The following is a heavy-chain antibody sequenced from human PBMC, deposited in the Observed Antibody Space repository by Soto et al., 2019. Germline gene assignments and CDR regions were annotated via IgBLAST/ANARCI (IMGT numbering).Heavy chain of an antibody. V-gene: IGHV4-39*01. D-gene: IGHD6-19*01. CDR2: IYYTGGN. CDR1: GGSISTSSYY. CDR3: ASGWRLFDF. J-gene: IGHJ4*02. Sequence: QLQLHESGPGLVRPSETLSHTCTVSGGSISTSSYYWGWLRQPPGKGLEWIGSIYYTGGNYYNPSLKSRVTISVDTSKVQFSLRLSSVTAADTAIYYCASGWRLFDFWGQGTLVTVSS.